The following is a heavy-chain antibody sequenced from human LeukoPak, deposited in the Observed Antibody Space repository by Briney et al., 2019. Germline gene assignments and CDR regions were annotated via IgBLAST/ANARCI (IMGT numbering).Heavy chain of an antibody. V-gene: IGHV3-30-3*01. CDR3: ARESAVTKLNWFDP. Sequence: PGRSLRLSCAASGFTFSSYAMHWVRQAPGKGLEWVAVISYDGSNKYYADSVKGRFTISRDNSKNTLYLQMNSLRAEDTAVYYCARESAVTKLNWFDPWGQGTLVTVSS. CDR1: GFTFSSYA. J-gene: IGHJ5*02. D-gene: IGHD4-17*01. CDR2: ISYDGSNK.